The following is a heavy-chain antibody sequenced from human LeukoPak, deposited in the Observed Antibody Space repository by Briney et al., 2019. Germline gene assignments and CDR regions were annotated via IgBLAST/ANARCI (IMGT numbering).Heavy chain of an antibody. V-gene: IGHV3-49*04. CDR3: TRDSHSRSYDILTGYYNPDYYYMDV. CDR2: IRSKAYGVTT. J-gene: IGHJ6*03. D-gene: IGHD3-9*01. CDR1: GFTFGDYA. Sequence: GGSLRLSCTASGFTFGDYAMSWVRQAPGKGLEWVGFIRSKAYGVTTEYAASVKGRFTIARDDSKSIAYLQMNSLKTEDTAVYYCTRDSHSRSYDILTGYYNPDYYYMDVWGKGTTVTVSS.